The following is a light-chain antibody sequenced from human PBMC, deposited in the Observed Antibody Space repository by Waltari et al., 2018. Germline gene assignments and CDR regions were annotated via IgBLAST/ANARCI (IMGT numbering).Light chain of an antibody. CDR3: QVWDGRSGHPVV. Sequence: SYVLTQPPSVSVAPGKTATIPCGTNNIGSKSVHWYQHKPGQAPVLVIFYDSDRPSGIPELVSGSNSGNTATLTITRGEAGDEADYYCQVWDGRSGHPVVFGTGTKVTVL. J-gene: IGLJ1*01. CDR2: YDS. CDR1: NIGSKS. V-gene: IGLV3-21*04.